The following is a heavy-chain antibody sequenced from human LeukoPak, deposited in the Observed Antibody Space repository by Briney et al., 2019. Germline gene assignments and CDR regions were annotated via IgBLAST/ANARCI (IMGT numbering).Heavy chain of an antibody. D-gene: IGHD3-22*01. CDR2: IYPGDSDT. CDR3: ARLLYYFDSSGSYYAPKAFDI. V-gene: IGHV5-51*01. Sequence: GASLQISCKGSGYRFTNYWIVWVRPMPGKGLEWMGIIYPGDSDTRYSPSFQGQVTISADKSISTAYLQWSSLKASDTAIYYCARLLYYFDSSGSYYAPKAFDIWGQGTMVTVSS. J-gene: IGHJ3*02. CDR1: GYRFTNYW.